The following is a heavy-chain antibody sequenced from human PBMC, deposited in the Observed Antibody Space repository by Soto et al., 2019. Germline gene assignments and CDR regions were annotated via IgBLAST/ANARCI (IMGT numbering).Heavy chain of an antibody. Sequence: WTWFRQPPGKGLEWIGDYSDSTSYSPSLKSRVTISADTSKNQFSLKLSSVTATDTAVDYCATYRRGEGGRGYWGQGTVVTVSS. CDR3: ATYRRGEGGRGY. J-gene: IGHJ4*02. D-gene: IGHD3-16*01. V-gene: IGHV4-59*08. CDR2: YSDST.